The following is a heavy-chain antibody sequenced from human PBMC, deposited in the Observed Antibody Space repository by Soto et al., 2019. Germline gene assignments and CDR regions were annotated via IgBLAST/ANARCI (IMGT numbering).Heavy chain of an antibody. J-gene: IGHJ4*02. CDR2: IGTSGTPV. V-gene: IGHV3-48*02. CDR1: GFTFKTYN. CDR3: ARDPSPDSSGWYYFDY. D-gene: IGHD6-19*01. Sequence: EVQLEESGGALVQPGGSLRLSCAASGFTFKTYNMNWVRQAPGKGLEWVSYIGTSGTPVYYADSVKGRFTISRDNAKNSLFPQMHSLRDEDTALYFCARDPSPDSSGWYYFDYWGQGTLVTVSS.